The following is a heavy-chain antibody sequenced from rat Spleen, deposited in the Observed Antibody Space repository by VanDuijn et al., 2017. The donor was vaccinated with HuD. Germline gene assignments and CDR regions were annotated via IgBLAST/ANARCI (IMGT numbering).Heavy chain of an antibody. CDR2: INFDGSGT. CDR1: GFTFSNFD. Sequence: EVQLVESGGGLVQPGRSMKLSCAASGFTFSNFDMAWVRQTPTKGLEWVASINFDGSGTYYRDSVKGRFTFSRDNAKNTVYLQMDSLRSEDTATYYCTRPDNTYYVMDAWGQGASVTVSS. J-gene: IGHJ4*01. V-gene: IGHV5-22*01. D-gene: IGHD1-10*01. CDR3: TRPDNTYYVMDA.